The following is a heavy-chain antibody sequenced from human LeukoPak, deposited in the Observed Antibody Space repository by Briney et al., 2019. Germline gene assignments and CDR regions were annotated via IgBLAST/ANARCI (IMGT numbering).Heavy chain of an antibody. CDR3: ARHIPFDC. D-gene: IGHD2-21*01. Sequence: PGGSLRLSCAASGFTFSSSSMNWVRQAPEKGLEWVSYIRTSGGTIYYADSVKGRFTISRDNAKNSLYLQMDSLRAEDTAVYYCARHIPFDCWGQGTLVTVSS. J-gene: IGHJ4*02. V-gene: IGHV3-48*01. CDR2: IRTSGGTI. CDR1: GFTFSSSS.